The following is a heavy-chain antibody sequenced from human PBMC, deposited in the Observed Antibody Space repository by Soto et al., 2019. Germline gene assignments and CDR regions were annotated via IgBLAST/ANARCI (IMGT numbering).Heavy chain of an antibody. Sequence: GSLRLSCAASGFSFDDYAMTWVRQATGKGLEWVSAISGSGDNTYYADSVKGRFTISRGNSRNTLYLQLNTLRAEDTALYYCAKGYYSGYDLAYFDYWGQGTLVTVSS. CDR3: AKGYYSGYDLAYFDY. CDR2: ISGSGDNT. D-gene: IGHD5-12*01. J-gene: IGHJ4*02. CDR1: GFSFDDYA. V-gene: IGHV3-23*01.